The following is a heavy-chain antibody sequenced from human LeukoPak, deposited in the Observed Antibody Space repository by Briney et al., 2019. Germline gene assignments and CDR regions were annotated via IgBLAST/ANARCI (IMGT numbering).Heavy chain of an antibody. J-gene: IGHJ6*03. CDR1: GGTFNNYA. V-gene: IGHV1-69*13. Sequence: SVTVSCKTSGGTFNNYAINWVRQAPGQGLEWMGGIISIFGTPNHAQKFQGRVTITADESTSTAYMEMSGLRSEDTAVYYCARGMVVNYYYYMDVWGKGTTVTVSS. CDR3: ARGMVVNYYYYMDV. D-gene: IGHD2-15*01. CDR2: IISIFGTP.